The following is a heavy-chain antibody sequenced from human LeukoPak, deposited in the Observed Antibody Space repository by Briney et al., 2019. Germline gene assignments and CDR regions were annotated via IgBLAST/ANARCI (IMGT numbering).Heavy chain of an antibody. V-gene: IGHV4-34*01. Sequence: PSETLSLTCAVYGGSFSGYYWSWIRQPPGKGLEWIGEIYHSGSTNYNPSLKSRVTISVDTSKNQFSLKLSSVTAADTAVYYCAIITDYYDSSGYYPYYFDYWGQGTLVTVSS. CDR1: GGSFSGYY. CDR3: AIITDYYDSSGYYPYYFDY. D-gene: IGHD3-22*01. J-gene: IGHJ4*02. CDR2: IYHSGST.